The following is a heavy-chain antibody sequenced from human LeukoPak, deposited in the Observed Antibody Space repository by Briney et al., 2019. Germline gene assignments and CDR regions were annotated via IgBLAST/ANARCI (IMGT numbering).Heavy chain of an antibody. J-gene: IGHJ5*02. V-gene: IGHV4-4*02. CDR3: ARVVLRYFDWLFTSSPNWFDP. CDR2: IYHSGST. D-gene: IGHD3-9*01. CDR1: GGSISSSNW. Sequence: SETLSLTCAVSGGSISSSNWWSWVRQPPGKGLEWIGEIYHSGSTYYNPSLKSRVTISVDTSKNQFSLKLSSVTAADTAVYYCARVVLRYFDWLFTSSPNWFDPWGQGTLVTVSS.